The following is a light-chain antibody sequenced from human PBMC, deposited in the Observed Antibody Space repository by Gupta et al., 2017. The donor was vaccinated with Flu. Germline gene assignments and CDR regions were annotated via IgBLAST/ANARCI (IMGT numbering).Light chain of an antibody. CDR1: QNIGIW. CDR2: AAS. V-gene: IGKV1-12*01. Sequence: PSSWSAFVGDRVTITCRASQNIGIWLAGYQQKPGKAPKRLISAASSLQSDGPSRGSGSGSGTDFTLTLSSLQPEDAATYFCPQANSIPRTFGKGTKVDVK. J-gene: IGKJ1*01. CDR3: PQANSIPRT.